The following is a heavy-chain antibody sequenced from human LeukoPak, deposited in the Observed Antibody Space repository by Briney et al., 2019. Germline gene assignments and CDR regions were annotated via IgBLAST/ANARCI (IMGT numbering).Heavy chain of an antibody. Sequence: SETLSLTCTVSGGSISTYYWTWIRQPPGKGLEWIGYIYYSGSANYNPSLKSRVTISVDTSKNQFSLNLTSVTAADTAVYYCARTNYYGSGSYSNWFDPWGQGTLVTVSS. J-gene: IGHJ5*02. V-gene: IGHV4-59*01. D-gene: IGHD3-10*01. CDR2: IYYSGSA. CDR1: GGSISTYY. CDR3: ARTNYYGSGSYSNWFDP.